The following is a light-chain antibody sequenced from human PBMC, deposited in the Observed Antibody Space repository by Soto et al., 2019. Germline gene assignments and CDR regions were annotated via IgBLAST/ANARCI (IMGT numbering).Light chain of an antibody. J-gene: IGLJ1*01. Sequence: QSVLAQPASVSGSPGQSITISCTGTTSDIAGYNYVSWYQQHPGKAPKLLIYGVTSRASGVSHRFSGSKSGNTASLTISGLQAEDEAEYYCNSYTSASFYVFGTGTTAPS. CDR1: TSDIAGYNY. CDR2: GVT. V-gene: IGLV2-14*01. CDR3: NSYTSASFYV.